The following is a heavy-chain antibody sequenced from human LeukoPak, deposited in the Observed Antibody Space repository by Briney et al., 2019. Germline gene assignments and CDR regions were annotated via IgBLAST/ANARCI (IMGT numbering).Heavy chain of an antibody. D-gene: IGHD3-9*01. Sequence: EASVKVSCKASGYTFTSYGISWVRQAPGQGLEWMGWISAYNGNTNYAQKLQGRVTMTTDTSTSTAYMELRSLRSDDTAVYYCARGLDYDILTGYYPLDYWGQGTLVTVSS. V-gene: IGHV1-18*01. CDR2: ISAYNGNT. CDR3: ARGLDYDILTGYYPLDY. J-gene: IGHJ4*02. CDR1: GYTFTSYG.